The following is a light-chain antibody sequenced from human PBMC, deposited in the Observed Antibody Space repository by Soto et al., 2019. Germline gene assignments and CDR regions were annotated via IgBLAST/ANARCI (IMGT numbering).Light chain of an antibody. CDR1: SSNIGSNT. V-gene: IGLV1-44*01. CDR3: AAWDDSLNGVV. J-gene: IGLJ2*01. CDR2: SNN. Sequence: QSVLTQPPSASGTPGQRVTISCSGSSSNIGSNTVNWYQQLPGTAPKLLIYSNNQRPSGVPDRCSGSTSGTSASLAISGLQSEDEADYYCAAWDDSLNGVVFGGGTKLTVL.